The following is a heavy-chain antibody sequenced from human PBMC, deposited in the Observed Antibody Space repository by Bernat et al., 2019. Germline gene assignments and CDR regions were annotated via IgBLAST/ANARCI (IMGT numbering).Heavy chain of an antibody. CDR2: IWYDGSNK. Sequence: QVQLVESGGGVVQPGRSQRLSCAASGFTFSSYGMHWVRQAPGKGLEWVAVIWYDGSNKYYADSVKGRFTISRDNSKNTLYLQMNSLRAEDTAVYYCARVSHSGYDYWGQGTLVTVSS. D-gene: IGHD5-12*01. CDR1: GFTFSSYG. J-gene: IGHJ4*02. CDR3: ARVSHSGYDY. V-gene: IGHV3-33*01.